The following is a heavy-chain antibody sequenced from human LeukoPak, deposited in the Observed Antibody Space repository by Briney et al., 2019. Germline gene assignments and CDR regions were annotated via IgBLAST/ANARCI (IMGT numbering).Heavy chain of an antibody. CDR1: VFTSSNHW. V-gene: IGHV3-7*01. D-gene: IGHD6-13*01. J-gene: IGHJ4*02. CDR3: ASGRQLGY. CDR2: IKQDGSEK. Sequence: GGSLRLSCAASVFTSSNHWMSWVRQAPGKGLEWVPNIKQDGSEKYYVDSVKSRFTISRDNDKNSIYLKMNSLRAEDAAVYYCASGRQLGYWGQGTLVTVSS.